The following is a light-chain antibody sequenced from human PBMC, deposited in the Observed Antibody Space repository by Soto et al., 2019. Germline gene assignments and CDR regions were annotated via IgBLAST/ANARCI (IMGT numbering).Light chain of an antibody. Sequence: EVVLTQSPVTLSLSPGERATLSCRASQSVSSPYLAWYQQKPGQPPRLLIYGASSTATDIPDRFIGSGSGTEFTLTIARLAPEDVAMYYCQQYGSSPFTFGPGTKVDI. J-gene: IGKJ3*01. V-gene: IGKV3-20*01. CDR2: GAS. CDR1: QSVSSPY. CDR3: QQYGSSPFT.